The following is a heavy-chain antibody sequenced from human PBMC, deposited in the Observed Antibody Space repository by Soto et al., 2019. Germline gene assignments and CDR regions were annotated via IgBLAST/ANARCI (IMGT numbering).Heavy chain of an antibody. CDR1: GGSIRSSNW. CDR3: ASLFGS. V-gene: IGHV4-4*02. Sequence: QVQLQESGPGLVKPSGTLSLTCAVSGGSIRSSNWWTWVRQPPGKGLEWIGEIYHSGSTNYNPSLKSRVIISVDTSKKQFSLDLYSVTAADTAIYYCASLFGSLGQGTLVTVS. CDR2: IYHSGST. J-gene: IGHJ5*01.